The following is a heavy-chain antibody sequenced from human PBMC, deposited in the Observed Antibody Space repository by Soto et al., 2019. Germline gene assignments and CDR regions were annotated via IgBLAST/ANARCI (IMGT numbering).Heavy chain of an antibody. CDR3: EKDGSDTSIYYDMDV. J-gene: IGHJ6*02. Sequence: QAGGSLRLSCVASGFTFSNYAMSWVRQVPGKGLEWVSGVSRRGDNTYYADSVRGRFTISRDNSKNTLHLQMNSLKAEDTAVYYCEKDGSDTSIYYDMDVWGQGTTVTVYS. V-gene: IGHV3-23*01. CDR1: GFTFSNYA. CDR2: VSRRGDNT.